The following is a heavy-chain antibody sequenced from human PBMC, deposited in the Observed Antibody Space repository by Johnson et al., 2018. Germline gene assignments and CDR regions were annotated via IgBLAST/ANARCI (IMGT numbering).Heavy chain of an antibody. Sequence: QVQLVQSGGGLVQPGGSLRLSCAASGFTFSSYGMHWVRQAPGKGLEWVAVISYDGSNKYYADSLKGRFTISRDNSKNTLYLQMNNLRAEDTAGYYCARAPWAVAGPYYFDFWGQGTLVTVSS. CDR2: ISYDGSNK. CDR3: ARAPWAVAGPYYFDF. D-gene: IGHD6-19*01. CDR1: GFTFSSYG. J-gene: IGHJ4*02. V-gene: IGHV3-30*03.